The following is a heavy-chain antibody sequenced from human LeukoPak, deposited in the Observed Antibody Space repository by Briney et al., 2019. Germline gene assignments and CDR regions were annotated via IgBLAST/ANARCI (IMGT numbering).Heavy chain of an antibody. V-gene: IGHV3-48*02. Sequence: GGSLRLSCAASGCTFSSYSMNWVRQAPGKGLEWVSYISSSSSTIYYADSVKGRFTISRDNAKNSLYLQMNSLRDEETAVYYCAREMADLPYYGSGSYYMDYWGQGTLVTVSS. CDR3: AREMADLPYYGSGSYYMDY. CDR2: ISSSSSTI. D-gene: IGHD3-10*01. CDR1: GCTFSSYS. J-gene: IGHJ4*02.